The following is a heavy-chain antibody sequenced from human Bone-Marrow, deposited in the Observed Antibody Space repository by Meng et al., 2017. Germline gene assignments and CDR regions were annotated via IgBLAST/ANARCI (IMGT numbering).Heavy chain of an antibody. CDR2: INPNSGGT. D-gene: IGHD5-18*01. Sequence: QGQLGQSGAEVKKPGASVKVSCKASGYTFTGYYMHWVRQAPGQGLEWMGRINPNSGGTNYAQKFQGRVTMTRDTSISTAYMELSRLRSDDTAVYYCARDPDVDTARGDYWGQGTLVTVSS. CDR3: ARDPDVDTARGDY. J-gene: IGHJ4*02. V-gene: IGHV1-2*06. CDR1: GYTFTGYY.